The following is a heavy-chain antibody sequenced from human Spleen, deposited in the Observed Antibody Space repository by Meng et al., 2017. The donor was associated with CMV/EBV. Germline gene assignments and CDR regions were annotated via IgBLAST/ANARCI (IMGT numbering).Heavy chain of an antibody. CDR3: ARVILPSSFDFWSGYLEAGEYFFDY. CDR1: GFTFSNAW. D-gene: IGHD3-3*01. V-gene: IGHV3-7*01. J-gene: IGHJ4*02. Sequence: GGSLRLSCAASGFTFSNAWMSWVRQAPGKGLEWVANIKGDGSEKYYVDSVKGRFVLSRDNTKNSVNLQMNYLRDEDTAMYYCARVILPSSFDFWSGYLEAGEYFFDYWGQGTLVTVSS. CDR2: IKGDGSEK.